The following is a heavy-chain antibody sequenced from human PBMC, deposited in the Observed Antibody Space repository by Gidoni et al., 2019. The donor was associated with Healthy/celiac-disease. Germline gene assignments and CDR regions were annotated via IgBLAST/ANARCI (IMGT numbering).Heavy chain of an antibody. J-gene: IGHJ4*02. V-gene: IGHV4-34*01. CDR3: ANEDQYCSGGSCYSVDY. Sequence: QVPLQPWGAGLLKPSETLSLTCAVYGGSFSGYYWSWIRQPPGKGLEWIGEINHSGSTNYNPSLKSRVTISVDTSKNQFSLKLSSVTAADTAVYYCANEDQYCSGGSCYSVDYWGQGTLVTVSS. CDR1: GGSFSGYY. CDR2: INHSGST. D-gene: IGHD2-15*01.